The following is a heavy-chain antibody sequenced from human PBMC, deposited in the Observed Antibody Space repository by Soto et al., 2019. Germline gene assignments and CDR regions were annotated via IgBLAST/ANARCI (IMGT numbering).Heavy chain of an antibody. CDR3: AKDLYYYDSSGTFDY. V-gene: IGHV3-30*18. Sequence: GGSLRLSCAASGFTFSSYGMHWVRQAPGKGLEWVAVISYDGSNKYYADSVKGRFTISRDNSKNTLYLQMNSLRAEDTAVYYCAKDLYYYDSSGTFDYWGQGTLVTVYS. CDR2: ISYDGSNK. CDR1: GFTFSSYG. J-gene: IGHJ4*02. D-gene: IGHD3-22*01.